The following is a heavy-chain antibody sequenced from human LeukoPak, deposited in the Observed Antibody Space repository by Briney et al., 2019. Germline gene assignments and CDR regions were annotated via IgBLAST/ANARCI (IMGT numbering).Heavy chain of an antibody. Sequence: ASVKVSCKASGYTFTSYDINWVRQATGQGLEWMGWMNPNSGNTGYAQKFQGRVTITRNTSISTAYMELSSLRSEDTAVYYCAREFGLGGYYYVDYWGQGTLVTVSS. V-gene: IGHV1-8*03. CDR2: MNPNSGNT. J-gene: IGHJ4*02. D-gene: IGHD3-22*01. CDR1: GYTFTSYD. CDR3: AREFGLGGYYYVDY.